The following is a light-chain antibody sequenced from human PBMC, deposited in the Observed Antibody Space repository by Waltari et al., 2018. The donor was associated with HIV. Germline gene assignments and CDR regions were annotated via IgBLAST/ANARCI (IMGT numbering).Light chain of an antibody. Sequence: QSALTQTASVSASPGQSITISCTGINNAIGADKSVSWYQQHPGKVTKLLIYDVTNRPAGVSGRFAGSKSVNTASLTISWLQPDDEADYYCGSSTNSNIVLFGGGTKLTVL. CDR1: NNAIGADKS. CDR3: GSSTNSNIVL. V-gene: IGLV2-14*01. CDR2: DVT. J-gene: IGLJ2*01.